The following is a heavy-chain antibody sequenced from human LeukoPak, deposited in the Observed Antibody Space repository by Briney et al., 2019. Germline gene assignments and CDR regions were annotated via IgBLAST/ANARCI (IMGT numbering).Heavy chain of an antibody. CDR1: GGSFSGYY. Sequence: SETLSLTCAVYGGSFSGYYWSWIRQPPGKGLEWIGEISHSGSTNYNPSLKSRVTISVDTSKNQFSLKLSSVTAADTAVYYCARGGDSSTYYLTDAFDIWGQGTMVTVSS. CDR2: ISHSGST. V-gene: IGHV4-34*01. J-gene: IGHJ3*02. D-gene: IGHD3-22*01. CDR3: ARGGDSSTYYLTDAFDI.